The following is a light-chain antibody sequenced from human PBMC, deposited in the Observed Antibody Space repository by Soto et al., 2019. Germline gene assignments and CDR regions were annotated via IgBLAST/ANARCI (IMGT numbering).Light chain of an antibody. V-gene: IGLV1-40*01. J-gene: IGLJ1*01. CDR3: QSYDSSLSVYV. CDR1: SSNIGAGYD. CDR2: GNS. Sequence: QSVLTQPPSVSGAPGQRVTISCTGSSSNIGAGYDVHWYQQLPGTAPKLLIYGNSNRPSGVPDRFSGSKSGTSASLAITGLQAEDEADYYCQSYDSSLSVYVVGTGTKPTVL.